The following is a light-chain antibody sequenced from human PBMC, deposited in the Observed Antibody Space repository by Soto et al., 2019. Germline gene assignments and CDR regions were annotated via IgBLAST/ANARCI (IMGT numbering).Light chain of an antibody. CDR3: SSYTSSSTLWV. CDR2: EVS. J-gene: IGLJ3*02. CDR1: SSDVGGYNY. Sequence: QSALTQPASVSGSPGQSITISCTGTSSDVGGYNYVSWYQQHPGKAPKLMIYEVSNRPSGVSNRFSGSKSGNTASLTTSWLQAEDEADYYCSSYTSSSTLWVFGGGTKLTVL. V-gene: IGLV2-14*01.